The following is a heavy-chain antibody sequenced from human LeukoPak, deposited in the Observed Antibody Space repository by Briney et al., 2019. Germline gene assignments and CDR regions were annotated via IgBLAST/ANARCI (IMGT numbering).Heavy chain of an antibody. CDR1: GGSISGFY. D-gene: IGHD1-26*01. CDR3: ARHRTGDTKVSDY. CDR2: IYYSGIA. V-gene: IGHV4-59*08. Sequence: PSETLSLTCTVSGGSISGFYWSWIRQPPGKGLEWIGQIYYSGIASYNPSLKSRVTISVDTSKNQFSLKLSSVTAADTALYFCARHRTGDTKVSDYWGQGALVTVSS. J-gene: IGHJ4*02.